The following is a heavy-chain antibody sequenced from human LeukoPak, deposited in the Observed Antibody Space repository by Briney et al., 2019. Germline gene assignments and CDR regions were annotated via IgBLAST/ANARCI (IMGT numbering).Heavy chain of an antibody. V-gene: IGHV3-30*03. D-gene: IGHD4/OR15-4a*01. CDR3: ARRAGAYSHPYDY. Sequence: GGSLRLSCVASGFIFSTFGMHWVRQAPGKGLEWVAFISHDGNDKYYADSVKGRFAISRDNSKNTLYLQMNSLRAEDTAVYYCARRAGAYSHPYDYWGQGTLVTVSS. CDR1: GFIFSTFG. J-gene: IGHJ4*02. CDR2: ISHDGNDK.